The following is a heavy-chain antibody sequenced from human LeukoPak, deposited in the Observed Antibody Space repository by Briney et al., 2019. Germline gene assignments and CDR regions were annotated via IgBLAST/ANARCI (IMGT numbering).Heavy chain of an antibody. CDR1: GFTFSSYW. CDR3: ARDTAGCDY. Sequence: GRSLRLSCVTSGFTFSSYWMSWVRQAPGKGLEWVANIKQDGSEKYYVDSVKGRFTISRDNAKNSLYLQMNSLRVEDTAVYYCARDTAGCDYWGQGTLVTVSS. V-gene: IGHV3-7*03. D-gene: IGHD5-18*01. CDR2: IKQDGSEK. J-gene: IGHJ4*02.